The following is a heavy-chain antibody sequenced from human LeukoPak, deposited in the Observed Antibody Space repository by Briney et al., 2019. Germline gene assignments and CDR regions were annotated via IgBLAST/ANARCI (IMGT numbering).Heavy chain of an antibody. Sequence: SETLSLTCTVSGGSISSYYWSWIRQPPGKGLEWIGYIYYSGSTNYNPSLKSRVTISVDTSKNQFSLKLSSVTAADTAVYYCARSQVYYDSSGYYFEVYFDYRGQGTLVTVSS. CDR2: IYYSGST. V-gene: IGHV4-59*01. CDR3: ARSQVYYDSSGYYFEVYFDY. D-gene: IGHD3-22*01. J-gene: IGHJ4*02. CDR1: GGSISSYY.